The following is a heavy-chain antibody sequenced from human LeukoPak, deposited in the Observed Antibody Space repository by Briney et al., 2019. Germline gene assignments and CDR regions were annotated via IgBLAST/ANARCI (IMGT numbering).Heavy chain of an antibody. V-gene: IGHV4-30-4*08. CDR1: GGSISSGGYY. D-gene: IGHD3-10*01. J-gene: IGHJ5*02. CDR3: ARDYYGSGKGDWFDP. CDR2: IYYSGST. Sequence: SQTLSLTCTVSGGSISSGGYYWSWIRQPPGKGLEWIGYIYYSGSTYYNPSLKSRVTISVDTSKNQFSLKLSSVTAADTAVYYCARDYYGSGKGDWFDPWGQGTLVTVSS.